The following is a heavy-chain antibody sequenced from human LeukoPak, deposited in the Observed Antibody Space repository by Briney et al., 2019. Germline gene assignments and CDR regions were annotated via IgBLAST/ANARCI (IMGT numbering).Heavy chain of an antibody. D-gene: IGHD3-22*01. Sequence: ASVKVSCKASGYTFTGYYMHWVRQAPGQGLEWMGWINPNSGGTNYAQKFQGRVTMTRDTSISTAYMELSRLRSDDTAVYYCARVADYDSSGYYPNYFDYWGHGTLFTVSS. J-gene: IGHJ4*01. CDR1: GYTFTGYY. V-gene: IGHV1-2*02. CDR2: INPNSGGT. CDR3: ARVADYDSSGYYPNYFDY.